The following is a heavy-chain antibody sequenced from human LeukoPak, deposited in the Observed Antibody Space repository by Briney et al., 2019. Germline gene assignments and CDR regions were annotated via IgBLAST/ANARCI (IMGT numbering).Heavy chain of an antibody. CDR3: ARDRSWGSQCCFDY. V-gene: IGHV3-33*01. CDR1: GFHFSTYG. D-gene: IGHD7-27*01. CDR2: IWYDGSNK. J-gene: IGHJ4*02. Sequence: PGGSLRLSCAASGFHFSTYGMHWVRQAPGKGLEWVGVIWYDGSNKIYAESVKGRFTISRDNSKNTLYLQMNSLRAEDTAVYYCARDRSWGSQCCFDYWGQGTLVTVSS.